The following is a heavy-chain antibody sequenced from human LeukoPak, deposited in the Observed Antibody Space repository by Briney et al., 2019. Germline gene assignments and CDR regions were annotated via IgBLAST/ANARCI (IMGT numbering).Heavy chain of an antibody. D-gene: IGHD1-26*01. CDR2: IYHSGST. CDR1: GGSISSGGYS. CDR3: AREDLFRASYAFDI. Sequence: PSETLSLTCAVSGGSISSGGYSWSWIRQPPGKGLEWIGYIYHSGSTYYNPSLKSRVTISVDRSKNQFSLKLSSVTAADTAVYYCAREDLFRASYAFDIWGQGTMVTVSS. J-gene: IGHJ3*02. V-gene: IGHV4-30-2*01.